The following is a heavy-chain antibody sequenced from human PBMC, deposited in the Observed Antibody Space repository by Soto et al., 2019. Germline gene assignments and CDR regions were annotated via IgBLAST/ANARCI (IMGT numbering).Heavy chain of an antibody. CDR1: GTYISTYY. CDR3: VRDVPAGH. Sequence: QVQLQESGPGLVKPSETLSLTCTVSGTYISTYYWSWIRQPPGKRLEWIGYIRDSGTSEETKYNPPLKSRVTLSLDTSRNQLSLRLGSVTAADTAISYCVRDVPAGHWGQGTLVTVSS. CDR2: IRDSGTSEET. D-gene: IGHD6-19*01. V-gene: IGHV4-59*01. J-gene: IGHJ4*02.